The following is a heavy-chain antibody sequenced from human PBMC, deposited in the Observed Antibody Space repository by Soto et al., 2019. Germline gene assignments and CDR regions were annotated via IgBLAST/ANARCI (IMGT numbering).Heavy chain of an antibody. CDR1: GGSISSSDFY. CDR3: ARDWYYGSGTTAWGIAFDI. D-gene: IGHD3-10*01. Sequence: SETLSLTCTVSGGSISSSDFYWGWLRQPPGKGLDFIGSMYYSGTTNYNPSLKNRVTISADTSKNQFSLKLSSVTAADTAVYYCARDWYYGSGTTAWGIAFDIWGQGTMVTVSS. J-gene: IGHJ3*02. CDR2: MYYSGTT. V-gene: IGHV4-39*07.